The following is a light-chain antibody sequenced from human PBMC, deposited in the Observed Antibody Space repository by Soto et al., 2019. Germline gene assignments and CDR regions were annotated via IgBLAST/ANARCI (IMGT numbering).Light chain of an antibody. Sequence: QSALTQPASVSGSPGQSITISCTGTSSDVGSYNLVSWYQQHPGKAPKLTIYEGSKRPSGVSNRFSGSKSGNTASLTISGLQAEDEADYYCCSYAGSSTYVFGTGTKV. CDR3: CSYAGSSTYV. CDR1: SSDVGSYNL. J-gene: IGLJ1*01. CDR2: EGS. V-gene: IGLV2-23*01.